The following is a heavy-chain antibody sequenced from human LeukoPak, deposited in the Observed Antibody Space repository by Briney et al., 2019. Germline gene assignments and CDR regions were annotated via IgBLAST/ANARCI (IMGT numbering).Heavy chain of an antibody. Sequence: GGSLRPSCAASGFTFSSYAMSWVRQAPGKGLEWVSAISGSGGSTYYADSVKGRFTISRDNSRDTLYLQMNSLRAEDTAVYYCAKGYYDYVWGSYYFDYWGQGTLVTVSS. V-gene: IGHV3-23*01. D-gene: IGHD3-16*01. J-gene: IGHJ4*02. CDR1: GFTFSSYA. CDR3: AKGYYDYVWGSYYFDY. CDR2: ISGSGGST.